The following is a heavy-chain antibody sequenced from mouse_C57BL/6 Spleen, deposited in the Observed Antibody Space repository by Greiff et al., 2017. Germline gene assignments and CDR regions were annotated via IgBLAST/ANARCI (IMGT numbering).Heavy chain of an antibody. D-gene: IGHD1-1*01. CDR3: ARGKYCGSSYFDY. Sequence: EVKLVESGGGLVKPGGSLKLSCAASGFTFSSYAMSWVRQTPEQRLEWVATISDGGSYTYYPDNVKGRFTISRDNAKNNLYLQMSHLKSEDTAMYYCARGKYCGSSYFDYWGQGTTVTVSS. CDR2: ISDGGSYT. V-gene: IGHV5-4*03. J-gene: IGHJ2*01. CDR1: GFTFSSYA.